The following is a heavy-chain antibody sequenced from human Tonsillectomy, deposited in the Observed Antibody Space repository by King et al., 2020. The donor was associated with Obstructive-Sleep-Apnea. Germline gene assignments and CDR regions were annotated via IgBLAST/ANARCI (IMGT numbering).Heavy chain of an antibody. D-gene: IGHD2-21*02. Sequence: VQLVESGGGLVQPGGSLRLSCAASGFTFDDHAMHWVRQAPGKGLEWVSGIHWNSDIIGYADSVKGRFTISRDNAKNSLYIHMKSLRTEDTAFYYCEKDFGMVTAYDDFDMWGQGTMVTVSS. V-gene: IGHV3-9*01. CDR3: EKDFGMVTAYDDFDM. CDR1: GFTFDDHA. CDR2: IHWNSDII. J-gene: IGHJ3*02.